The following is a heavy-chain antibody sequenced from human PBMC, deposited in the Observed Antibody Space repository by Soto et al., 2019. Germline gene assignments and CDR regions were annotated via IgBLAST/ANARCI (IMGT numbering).Heavy chain of an antibody. D-gene: IGHD5-18*01. CDR3: ARDVTAMVLNHYYYYYGMDV. CDR1: GGSISSYY. Sequence: SETLSLTCTVSGGSISSYYWSWVRQPAGKGLEWIGRIYTRGSTNYNPSLKSRVTMSVDTSKNQFSLKLSSVTAADPAVYYCARDVTAMVLNHYYYYYGMDVWGQGTTVTVSS. V-gene: IGHV4-4*07. CDR2: IYTRGST. J-gene: IGHJ6*02.